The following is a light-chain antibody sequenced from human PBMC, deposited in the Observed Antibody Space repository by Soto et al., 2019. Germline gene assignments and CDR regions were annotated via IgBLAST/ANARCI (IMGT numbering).Light chain of an antibody. V-gene: IGKV3-15*01. CDR1: QTVRSN. Sequence: EIVMTQSPASLSVSPGESATLSCRASQTVRSNVAWYQQKPGQAPRLLIYGASSRATAFPARFSGSGSGTEFTLTISSLQSEDFAVYFCQQYNNWPLTFGGGTKVEI. J-gene: IGKJ4*01. CDR2: GAS. CDR3: QQYNNWPLT.